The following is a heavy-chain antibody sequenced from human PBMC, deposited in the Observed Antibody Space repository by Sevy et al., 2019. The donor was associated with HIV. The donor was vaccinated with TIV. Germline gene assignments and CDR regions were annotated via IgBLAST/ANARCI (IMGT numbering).Heavy chain of an antibody. CDR1: GYTFISYV. CDR3: ARDGWFGDNYMDV. V-gene: IGHV1-3*01. Sequence: ASVKVSCKASGYTFISYVMHWVRQAPGQRLEWMGWINAGNGNTKYSQKFQGRVTITRDTSASTAYMELSSLRSEDTAVYYCARDGWFGDNYMDVWGKGTTVTVSS. D-gene: IGHD3-10*01. CDR2: INAGNGNT. J-gene: IGHJ6*03.